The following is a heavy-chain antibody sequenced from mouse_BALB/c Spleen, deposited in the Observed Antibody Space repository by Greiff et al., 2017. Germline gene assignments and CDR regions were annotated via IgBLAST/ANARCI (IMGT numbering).Heavy chain of an antibody. CDR1: GYSFTSYY. CDR2: IFPGGGNT. CDR3: ACYDY. J-gene: IGHJ2*01. V-gene: IGHV1-66*01. Sequence: VQLQESGPELVKPGASVKISCKSSGYSFTSYYIHWVKQRPGQGLEWIGCIFPGGGNTKYNEKFKGKATLTADTSSSTAYMQLNSLTYEDSAVYFCACYDYWGRGTTLTVSS. D-gene: IGHD1-1*01.